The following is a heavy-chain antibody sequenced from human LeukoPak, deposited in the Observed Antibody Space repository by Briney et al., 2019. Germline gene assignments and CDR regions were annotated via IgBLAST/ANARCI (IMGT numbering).Heavy chain of an antibody. J-gene: IGHJ3*01. V-gene: IGHV1-2*02. D-gene: IGHD2-15*01. CDR1: GYPFTGYH. Sequence: ASVKVSCKASGYPFTGYHVQWVRQAPGQGLEWIGRISPDSGDTIYAQKFQGRVTMTRDTSISTAYMDLSRLTSDDTAVYYCARDGVLGGRALDVWGQGTMVTVSS. CDR3: ARDGVLGGRALDV. CDR2: ISPDSGDT.